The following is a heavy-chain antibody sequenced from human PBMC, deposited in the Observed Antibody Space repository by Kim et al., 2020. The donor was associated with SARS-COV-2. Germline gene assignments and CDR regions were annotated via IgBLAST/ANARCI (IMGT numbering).Heavy chain of an antibody. Sequence: SETLSLTCTVSGGSISSSSYYWGWIRQPPGKGLEWIGSIYYSGSTYYNPSLKSRVTISVDTSKNQFSLKLSSVTAADTAVYYCARSGSYPDYWGQGTLVTVSS. D-gene: IGHD1-26*01. CDR1: GGSISSSSYY. J-gene: IGHJ4*02. V-gene: IGHV4-39*07. CDR2: IYYSGST. CDR3: ARSGSYPDY.